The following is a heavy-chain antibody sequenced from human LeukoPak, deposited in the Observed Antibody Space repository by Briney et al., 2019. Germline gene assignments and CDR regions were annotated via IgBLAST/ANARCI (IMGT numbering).Heavy chain of an antibody. CDR1: GFTFSSYA. D-gene: IGHD1-26*01. V-gene: IGHV3-23*01. CDR3: AKVNTGVGATRPPGYYFDY. J-gene: IGHJ4*02. CDR2: ISHSSSGT. Sequence: GGSLRLSCVGSGFTFSSYAMSWVRQAPGKGLEWVSAISHSSSGTYYVDSVKGRFTISRDNSKNTLYMQMNSLRAEDTAVYYCAKVNTGVGATRPPGYYFDYWGQGTLVTVSS.